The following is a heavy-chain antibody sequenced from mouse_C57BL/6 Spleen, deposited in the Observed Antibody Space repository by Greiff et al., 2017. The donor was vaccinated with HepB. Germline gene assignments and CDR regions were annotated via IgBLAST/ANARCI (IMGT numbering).Heavy chain of an antibody. CDR1: GYTFTDYY. J-gene: IGHJ2*01. CDR2: INPNNGGT. CDR3: ARSMVTTGGYSYYFDY. Sequence: EVQLQQSGPELVKPGASVKISCKASGYTFTDYYMNWVKQSHGKSLEWIGDINPNNGGTSYNQKFKGKATLTVEKSSSTAYMELRSLTSEDSAVYYCARSMVTTGGYSYYFDYWGQGTTLTVSS. D-gene: IGHD2-2*01. V-gene: IGHV1-26*01.